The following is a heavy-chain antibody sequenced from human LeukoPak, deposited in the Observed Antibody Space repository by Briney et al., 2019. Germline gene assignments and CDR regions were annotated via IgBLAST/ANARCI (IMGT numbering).Heavy chain of an antibody. CDR2: INHSGST. J-gene: IGHJ4*02. V-gene: IGHV4-34*01. Sequence: SETLSLTCAVYGGSFSGYYWSWVRQPPGKGLEWIREINHSGSTNYNPSLKSRVTISVDTSKNQFSLKLSSVTAADTAVYYCATGRWGYYDSSGYPFDYWGQGTLVTVSS. CDR3: ATGRWGYYDSSGYPFDY. D-gene: IGHD3-22*01. CDR1: GGSFSGYY.